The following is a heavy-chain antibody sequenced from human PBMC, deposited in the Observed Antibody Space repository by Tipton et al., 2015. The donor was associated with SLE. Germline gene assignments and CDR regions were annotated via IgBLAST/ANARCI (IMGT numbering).Heavy chain of an antibody. D-gene: IGHD2-15*01. J-gene: IGHJ4*02. CDR2: IYYSGST. V-gene: IGHV4-61*01. CDR3: ARGRTVRYCSGGSCYTGLD. Sequence: LRLSCTVSGGSVSSGSYYWSWIRQPPGKGLEWIGYIYYSGSTNYNPSLKSRVTISVDTSKNQFSLKLSSVTAADTAVYYCARGRTVRYCSGGSCYTGLDWGQGTLVTVSS. CDR1: GGSVSSGSYY.